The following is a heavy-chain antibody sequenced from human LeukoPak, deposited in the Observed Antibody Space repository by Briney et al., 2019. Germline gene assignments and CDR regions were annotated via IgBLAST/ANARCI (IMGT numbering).Heavy chain of an antibody. CDR1: GFTFRSYW. D-gene: IGHD3-9*01. J-gene: IGHJ4*02. V-gene: IGHV3-7*01. Sequence: GGSLRLSCAASGFTFRSYWMSWVRQAPGKGLEWVANIKQDGSEKYYVDSVKGRFTISRDNAKNSLYLQMNSLRAEDTAVYYCARDGAYHDILTGPIYWGQGTLVTVSS. CDR2: IKQDGSEK. CDR3: ARDGAYHDILTGPIY.